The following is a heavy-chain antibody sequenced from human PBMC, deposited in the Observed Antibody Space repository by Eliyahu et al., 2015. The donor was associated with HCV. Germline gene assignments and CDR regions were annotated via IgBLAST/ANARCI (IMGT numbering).Heavy chain of an antibody. J-gene: IGHJ4*02. D-gene: IGHD2-2*01. CDR3: ARDLTPHLYCSSTSCYGGRDY. Sequence: QVQLVQSGAEVKKPGASVKVXCKASGYXFTGXYXHWVRQAPGQGLXWMGWINPNSGGTNYAQKFQGRVTMTRDTSISTAYMELSRLRSDDTAVYYCARDLTPHLYCSSTSCYGGRDYWGQGTLVTVSS. V-gene: IGHV1-2*02. CDR2: INPNSGGT. CDR1: GYXFTGXY.